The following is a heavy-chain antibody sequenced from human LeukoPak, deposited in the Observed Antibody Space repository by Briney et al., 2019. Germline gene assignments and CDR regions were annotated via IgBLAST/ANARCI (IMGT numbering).Heavy chain of an antibody. V-gene: IGHV3-30*03. CDR2: ISYDGSNK. Sequence: GGSLRLSCAASGFTFNNYGMHWVRQAPGKGLECMAIISYDGSNKYYADSVEGRFTISRDNSKNTLYLQMNSLRAEDTAVYYCARGCRYCSGGSQDSCGQGALGTVSS. CDR1: GFTFNNYG. J-gene: IGHJ4*02. D-gene: IGHD2-15*01. CDR3: ARGCRYCSGGSQDS.